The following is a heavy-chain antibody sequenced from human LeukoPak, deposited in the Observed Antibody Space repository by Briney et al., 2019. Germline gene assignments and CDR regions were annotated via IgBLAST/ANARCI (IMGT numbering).Heavy chain of an antibody. Sequence: PSQTLSLTCTVSGGSISSGSYYWSWIRQPAGKGLEWIGRIYTSGSTNYNPSLKSRVTISVDKSKNQSSLKLSSVTAADTAVYYCARGPHLRFSFENWFDPWGQGTLVTVSS. D-gene: IGHD3-3*01. V-gene: IGHV4-61*02. CDR3: ARGPHLRFSFENWFDP. CDR1: GGSISSGSYY. J-gene: IGHJ5*02. CDR2: IYTSGST.